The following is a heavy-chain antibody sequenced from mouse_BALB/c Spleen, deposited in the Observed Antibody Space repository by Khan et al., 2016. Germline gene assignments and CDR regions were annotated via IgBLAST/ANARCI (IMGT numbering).Heavy chain of an antibody. CDR1: GYTFTSYW. D-gene: IGHD1-1*01. Sequence: QVQLKQSGAELARPGASVKLSCKASGYTFTSYWMQWVKQRPGQGLEWIGAIYPGDGDTRYTQKFKGKATLLADKSSCTADMQRSSLASEDSAVYYCASYYGSSYDYFDYWGQGTTLTVSS. J-gene: IGHJ2*01. CDR2: IYPGDGDT. V-gene: IGHV1-87*01. CDR3: ASYYGSSYDYFDY.